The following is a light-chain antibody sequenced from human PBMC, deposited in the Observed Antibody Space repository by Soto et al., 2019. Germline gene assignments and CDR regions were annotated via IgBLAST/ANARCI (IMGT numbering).Light chain of an antibody. V-gene: IGKV3-11*01. Sequence: EIVLTQSPATLSLSPGERATLSCRASRSVSSYLAWYQQKPGQAPRLLISDASNRAPGIPARFSGSGSGADFPLTISSLEPEDFAIYYCQQRTPWPSSPFGQRTRLEIK. J-gene: IGKJ5*01. CDR1: RSVSSY. CDR3: QQRTPWPSSP. CDR2: DAS.